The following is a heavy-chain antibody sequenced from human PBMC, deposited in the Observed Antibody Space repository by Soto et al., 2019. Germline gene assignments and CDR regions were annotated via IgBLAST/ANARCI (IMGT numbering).Heavy chain of an antibody. D-gene: IGHD3-10*01. V-gene: IGHV4-34*01. J-gene: IGHJ5*02. CDR3: ARERTYGSGSYYNRNWFDP. CDR2: INHSGST. CDR1: GGSFSGYY. Sequence: SETLSLTCAVYGGSFSGYYWSWIRQPPGKGLEWIGEINHSGSTNYNPSLKSRVTISVDTSKNQFSLKLSSVTAADTAVYYCARERTYGSGSYYNRNWFDPWGQGTLVTVSS.